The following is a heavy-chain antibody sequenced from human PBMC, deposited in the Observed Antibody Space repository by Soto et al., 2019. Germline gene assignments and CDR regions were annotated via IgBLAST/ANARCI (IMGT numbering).Heavy chain of an antibody. CDR3: ARGSMGTAFDY. Sequence: QLQLQESGPGLVKPSETLSLTCTVSGGSISSSSYYWGWIRQPPGKGLEWIGSIYYSGSTYYNPSLKSRVTMSVDTSKNQFSLKLSSVTAADTAVYYCARGSMGTAFDYWCQGTLVTVSS. CDR2: IYYSGST. V-gene: IGHV4-39*01. CDR1: GGSISSSSYY. J-gene: IGHJ4*02.